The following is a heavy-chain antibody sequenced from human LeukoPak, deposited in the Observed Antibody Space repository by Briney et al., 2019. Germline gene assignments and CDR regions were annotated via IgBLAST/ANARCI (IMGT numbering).Heavy chain of an antibody. Sequence: PGGSLRLSCAASGFTFSSRLMHWVRQAPGKGLVWVSRIKSDGSSGSYADSVKGRFAISRDNAKNTLYLQMNSLRAEDTAVYYCAREDRFLEWSLGIDVRGKGTTVTVSS. J-gene: IGHJ6*04. D-gene: IGHD3-3*01. CDR3: AREDRFLEWSLGIDV. CDR2: IKSDGSSG. CDR1: GFTFSSRL. V-gene: IGHV3-74*01.